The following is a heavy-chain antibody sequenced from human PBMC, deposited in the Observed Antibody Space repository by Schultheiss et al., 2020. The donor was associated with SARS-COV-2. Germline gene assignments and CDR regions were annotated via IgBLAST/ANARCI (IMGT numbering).Heavy chain of an antibody. J-gene: IGHJ3*02. CDR1: GFTFSSYG. D-gene: IGHD5-24*01. Sequence: GGSLRLSCEASGFTFSSYGMHWVRQAPGKGLEWVAVISYDGSNKYYADSVKGRFTISRDNSKNTLYLQMNSLRAEDTAVYYCAKGKRWLPNDAFDIWGQGTMVTVAS. CDR2: ISYDGSNK. V-gene: IGHV3-30*18. CDR3: AKGKRWLPNDAFDI.